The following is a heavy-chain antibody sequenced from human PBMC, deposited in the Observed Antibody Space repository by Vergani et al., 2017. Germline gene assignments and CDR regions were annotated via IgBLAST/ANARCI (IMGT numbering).Heavy chain of an antibody. V-gene: IGHV3-43D*04. D-gene: IGHD2-2*01. J-gene: IGHJ4*02. CDR1: GFTFSSYA. CDR3: AKDDEVGIDY. CDR2: ISWDGGST. Sequence: EVQLLESGGGLVQPGGSLRLSCAASGFTFSSYAMSWVRQAPGKGPEWVSLISWDGGSTYYADSVKGRFTISRDNSKNSLYLQMNSLRAEDTALYYCAKDDEVGIDYWGQGTLVTVSS.